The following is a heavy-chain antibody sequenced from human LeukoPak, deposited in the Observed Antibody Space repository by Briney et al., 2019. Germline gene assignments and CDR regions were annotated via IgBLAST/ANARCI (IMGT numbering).Heavy chain of an antibody. J-gene: IGHJ4*02. CDR3: ARDSGNYYTMYYFDY. CDR2: ISYDGSNK. CDR1: GFTFSSYA. Sequence: PGRSLRLSCAASGFTFSSYAMHWVRQAPGRGLEWVAVISYDGSNKYYADSVKGRFTISRDNSKNTLYLQMNSLRAEDTAVYYCARDSGNYYTMYYFDYWGQGTLVTVSS. D-gene: IGHD3-3*01. V-gene: IGHV3-30-3*01.